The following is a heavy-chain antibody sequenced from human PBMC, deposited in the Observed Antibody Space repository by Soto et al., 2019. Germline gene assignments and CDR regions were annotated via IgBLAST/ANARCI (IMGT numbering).Heavy chain of an antibody. CDR3: AVNDPVTWIQLWQSFDY. V-gene: IGHV1-69*13. CDR1: GVTFSRYA. J-gene: IGHJ4*02. D-gene: IGHD5-18*01. CDR2: IIPIFGTA. Sequence: SVKVSCKASGVTFSRYAISWVRQAPGQGLEWMGGIIPIFGTANYAQKFQGRVTITADESTSTAYMELSSLRSEDTAVYYCAVNDPVTWIQLWQSFDYWGQGTLVTVSS.